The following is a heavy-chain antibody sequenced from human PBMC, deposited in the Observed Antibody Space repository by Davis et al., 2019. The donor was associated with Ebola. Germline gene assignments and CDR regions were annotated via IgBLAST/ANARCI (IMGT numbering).Heavy chain of an antibody. CDR2: INPSGST. CDR1: GGSFSGYY. J-gene: IGHJ6*03. CDR3: ARTGWLRNYYDMDV. D-gene: IGHD3-22*01. V-gene: IGHV4-34*01. Sequence: SETLSLTCAVYGGSFSGYYWSWIRQPPGKGLEWIGEINPSGSTNYSPSLKSRVTISVDTSRTQFSLKLSSVTAADTAVYYCARTGWLRNYYDMDVWGKGTTVTVSS.